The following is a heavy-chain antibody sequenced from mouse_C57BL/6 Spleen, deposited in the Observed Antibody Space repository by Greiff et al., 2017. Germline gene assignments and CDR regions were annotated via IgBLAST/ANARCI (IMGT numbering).Heavy chain of an antibody. J-gene: IGHJ2*01. Sequence: VQRVESGAELVKPGASVKISCKASGYAFSSYWMNWVKQRPGKGLEWIGQIYPGDGDTNYNGKFKGKATLTADKSSSTAYMQLSSLTSEDSAVYFCAREGDYYGSSYGYWGQGTTLTVSS. CDR2: IYPGDGDT. D-gene: IGHD1-1*01. V-gene: IGHV1-80*01. CDR1: GYAFSSYW. CDR3: AREGDYYGSSYGY.